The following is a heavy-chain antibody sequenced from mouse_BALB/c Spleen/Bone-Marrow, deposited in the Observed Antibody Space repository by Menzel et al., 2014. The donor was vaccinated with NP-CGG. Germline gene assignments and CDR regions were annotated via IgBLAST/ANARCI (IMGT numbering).Heavy chain of an antibody. CDR1: GFTFIAYT. J-gene: IGHJ4*01. CDR3: ARHGEERPVLAMDY. Sequence: EVQGVESGGGLVEPGGSLKLSCAASGFTFIAYTMSWVRQTPEKRLEWVAYINNGGGSTYYPDTVKGRFTISRDNAKNTLYLQMSSLKSEDTAMYYCARHGEERPVLAMDYWCQGTSVTVSS. V-gene: IGHV5-12-2*01. D-gene: IGHD2-14*01. CDR2: INNGGGST.